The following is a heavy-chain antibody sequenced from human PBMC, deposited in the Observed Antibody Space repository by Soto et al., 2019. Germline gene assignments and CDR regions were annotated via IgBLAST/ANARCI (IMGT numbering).Heavy chain of an antibody. CDR3: AKDRDLGLLEWPYGMDV. Sequence: QVQVVESGGGVVQPGRSLRLSCAASGFTFSSNDMHWVRQAPGKGLEWVAVISYDGGNKYYADSVKGRFTISRDNSKNTLYLQMNSLRAEDTAVYYCAKDRDLGLLEWPYGMDVWGQGTTVTVSS. CDR1: GFTFSSND. CDR2: ISYDGGNK. V-gene: IGHV3-30*18. J-gene: IGHJ6*02. D-gene: IGHD3-3*01.